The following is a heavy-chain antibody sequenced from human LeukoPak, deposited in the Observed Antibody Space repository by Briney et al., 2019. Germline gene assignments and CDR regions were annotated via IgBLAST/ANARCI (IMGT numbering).Heavy chain of an antibody. D-gene: IGHD3-22*01. V-gene: IGHV3-30-3*01. Sequence: GGSLLLSCAASGFTFSSYAMHWVRQAPGKGLEWVAVISYDGSNKYYADSVKGRFTISRDNSKNTLYLQMNSLRAEDTAVYYCARATGDSSGYFPYWGQGTLVTVSS. CDR2: ISYDGSNK. J-gene: IGHJ4*02. CDR1: GFTFSSYA. CDR3: ARATGDSSGYFPY.